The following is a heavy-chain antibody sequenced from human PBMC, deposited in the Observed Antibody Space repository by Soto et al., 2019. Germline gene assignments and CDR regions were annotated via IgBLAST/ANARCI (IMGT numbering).Heavy chain of an antibody. CDR3: ARHAAAMITIFGVPGDYYYMDV. V-gene: IGHV4-39*01. J-gene: IGHJ6*03. Sequence: QLQLQESGPGLVKPSETLSLTCTVSGGSISSSSYYWGWIRQPPGKGLEWIGSIYYSGSTYYNPSLKSRVTISVATSKNQFSLKLSSVTAADTAVYYCARHAAAMITIFGVPGDYYYMDVWGKGTTVTVSS. D-gene: IGHD3-3*01. CDR1: GGSISSSSYY. CDR2: IYYSGST.